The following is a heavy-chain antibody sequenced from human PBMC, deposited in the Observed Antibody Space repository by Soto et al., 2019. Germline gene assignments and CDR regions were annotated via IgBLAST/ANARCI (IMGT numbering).Heavy chain of an antibody. CDR2: IDPDIGDT. CDR1: GHTFTGHH. CDR3: ALEPAATAGFDY. J-gene: IGHJ4*02. D-gene: IGHD2-2*01. Sequence: ASVKVSCKASGHTFTGHHMHWVRQAPGQGLEWMGLIDPDIGDTKYAQKFQGRVTSASDTSITTAYMELRGLRSDDTAVYYCALEPAATAGFDYWGQGTLVTVSS. V-gene: IGHV1-2*02.